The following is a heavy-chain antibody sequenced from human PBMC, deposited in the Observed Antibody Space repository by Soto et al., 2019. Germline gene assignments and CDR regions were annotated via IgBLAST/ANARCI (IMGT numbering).Heavy chain of an antibody. CDR3: ARTTSSGNHDQ. D-gene: IGHD4-4*01. J-gene: IGHJ5*02. V-gene: IGHV4-59*01. Sequence: QVQLQESGPGLVKPSETLSLACTVSGGSINNYYWSWFRPPPGKGLEWIGYVYYSGSTKYNPSLKSRVAISVDTSKNQFSLKVNSVTAADTAVYYCARTTSSGNHDQWGQGTLVTVSS. CDR1: GGSINNYY. CDR2: VYYSGST.